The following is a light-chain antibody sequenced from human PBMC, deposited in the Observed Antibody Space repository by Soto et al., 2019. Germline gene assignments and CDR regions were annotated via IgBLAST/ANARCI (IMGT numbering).Light chain of an antibody. J-gene: IGKJ1*01. CDR2: GAS. CDR3: QLYGSSPWT. Sequence: EIVLTQSPGTLSLSPGERATLSCRASQSVSSSFLAWYQQKPGQAPRLLIYGASSRATGIPDRFSGSGSGTDFTLTISGLEREDFAVYYCQLYGSSPWTFGQGTKVEIK. V-gene: IGKV3-20*01. CDR1: QSVSSSF.